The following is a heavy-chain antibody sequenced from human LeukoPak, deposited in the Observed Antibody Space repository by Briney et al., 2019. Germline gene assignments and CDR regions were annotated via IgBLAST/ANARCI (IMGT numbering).Heavy chain of an antibody. CDR3: ARGYCSSTSCWGFDY. CDR2: ISAYNGNT. CDR1: GYTFTSYG. Sequence: ASVKVSCKASGYTFTSYGISWVRQAPGQGLEWMGWISAYNGNTNYAQKLQGRVTMTTDTSTSTAYMELRSLRSDDTAVYYCARGYCSSTSCWGFDYWGQGTLVTVSS. V-gene: IGHV1-18*01. D-gene: IGHD2-2*01. J-gene: IGHJ4*02.